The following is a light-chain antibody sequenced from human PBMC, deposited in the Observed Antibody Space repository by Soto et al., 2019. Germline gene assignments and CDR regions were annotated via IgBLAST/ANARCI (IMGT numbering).Light chain of an antibody. J-gene: IGKJ4*01. V-gene: IGKV1-5*01. CDR3: QQCNTPFT. CDR2: DAS. CDR1: QNIGSR. Sequence: DIQMTQSPSTLSASVGDRVAITCRASQNIGSRLAWYQQKPDEAPKLLIYDASSLESGVPIRFGGSGSGTDFTLIISSLQPDDFATYYCQQCNTPFTFGGGTKVEIK.